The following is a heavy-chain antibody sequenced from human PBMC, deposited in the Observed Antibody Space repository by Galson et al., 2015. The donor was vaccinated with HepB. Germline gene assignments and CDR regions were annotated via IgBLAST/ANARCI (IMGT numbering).Heavy chain of an antibody. CDR2: ISAYNGNT. J-gene: IGHJ6*02. Sequence: SVKVSCKASGYTFTSYGISWVRQAPGQGLEWMGWISAYNGNTNYAQKLQGRVTMTTDTSTSTAYMELRSLRSDDTAVYYCARERAWVVADLTGYYYYGMDVWGQGTTVTVSS. V-gene: IGHV1-18*04. CDR3: ARERAWVVADLTGYYYYGMDV. D-gene: IGHD2-15*01. CDR1: GYTFTSYG.